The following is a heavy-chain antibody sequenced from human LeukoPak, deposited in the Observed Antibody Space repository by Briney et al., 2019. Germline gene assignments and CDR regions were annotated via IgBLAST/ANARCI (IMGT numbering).Heavy chain of an antibody. CDR2: IYYSGST. Sequence: SETLSLTCTVSGGSISSYYWSWIRQPPGKGLEWIGYIYYSGSTNYNPSLKSRVTISVDTSKNQFSLKLSSVTAADTAVYYCARVGVGAMVLAFDIWGQGTMVTVSS. CDR3: ARVGVGAMVLAFDI. V-gene: IGHV4-59*01. D-gene: IGHD1-26*01. J-gene: IGHJ3*02. CDR1: GGSISSYY.